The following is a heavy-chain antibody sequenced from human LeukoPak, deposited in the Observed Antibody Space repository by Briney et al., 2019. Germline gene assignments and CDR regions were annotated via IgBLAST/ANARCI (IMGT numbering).Heavy chain of an antibody. J-gene: IGHJ4*02. CDR2: ISGSGGST. V-gene: IGHV3-23*01. CDR1: GFTFSSYA. D-gene: IGHD3-22*01. CDR3: AKARYYDSSGYLPDDY. Sequence: GGSLRLSCAASGFTFSSYAMSWVRQAPGKGLEWVSAISGSGGSTYNADSVKGRFTISRDNSKNTLYLQMNSLRAEDTAVYYCAKARYYDSSGYLPDDYWGQGTLVTVSS.